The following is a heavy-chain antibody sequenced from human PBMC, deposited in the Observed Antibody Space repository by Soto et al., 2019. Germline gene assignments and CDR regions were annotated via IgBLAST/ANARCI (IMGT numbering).Heavy chain of an antibody. J-gene: IGHJ6*02. CDR3: AGDVRGWKRGSYYYYGMDV. D-gene: IGHD6-19*01. CDR1: GGSVSSTSYY. CDR2: IYNSGST. Sequence: PSETLSLTCTVSGGSVSSTSYYWSWIRQPPGKGLEWIGYIYNSGSTNYKPSLKGRVTISVDTSKNQFSLNLTSVTAADTAVYFCAGDVRGWKRGSYYYYGMDVWGQGTTVTVSS. V-gene: IGHV4-61*01.